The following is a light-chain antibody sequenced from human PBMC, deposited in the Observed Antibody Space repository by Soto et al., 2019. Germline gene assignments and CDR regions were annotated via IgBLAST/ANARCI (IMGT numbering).Light chain of an antibody. Sequence: QSALTQPASVSGSPGQSITISCTGTSSDVGAYTFVSWYQQHPDKVPKLMIFDVSRRPSGVSDRFSGSKSGNTASLTISGLRPEDEADYYCSSYTSSSTHVFGSGTKLTVL. J-gene: IGLJ1*01. CDR3: SSYTSSSTHV. CDR2: DVS. CDR1: SSDVGAYTF. V-gene: IGLV2-14*03.